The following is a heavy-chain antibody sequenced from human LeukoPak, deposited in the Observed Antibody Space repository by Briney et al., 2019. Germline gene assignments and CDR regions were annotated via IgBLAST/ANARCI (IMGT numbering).Heavy chain of an antibody. CDR2: ISSDGMSI. D-gene: IGHD3-10*01. J-gene: IGHJ4*02. Sequence: GGSLRLSCAASGFNIGSYWMNWVRQGPGKGLVWVARISSDGMSISYADSVKGRFTISRDNSKNTLYLQMDSLRAEDTAVYYCASASSESYYWALDYWGQGTLVTVSS. CDR3: ASASSESYYWALDY. V-gene: IGHV3-74*01. CDR1: GFNIGSYW.